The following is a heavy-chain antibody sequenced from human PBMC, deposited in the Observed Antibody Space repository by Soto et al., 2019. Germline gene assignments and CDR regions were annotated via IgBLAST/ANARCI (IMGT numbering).Heavy chain of an antibody. V-gene: IGHV3-7*03. CDR3: ARGGYYLIDAFDI. CDR1: GLTFSSYW. Sequence: QPGGSLRLACAASGLTFSSYWMSWVRQAPGKGLEWVANIKQDGSEKYYVDSVKGRFTISRDNAKNSLYLQMNSLRAEDTAVYYCARGGYYLIDAFDIWGQGTMVTVSS. CDR2: IKQDGSEK. D-gene: IGHD1-26*01. J-gene: IGHJ3*02.